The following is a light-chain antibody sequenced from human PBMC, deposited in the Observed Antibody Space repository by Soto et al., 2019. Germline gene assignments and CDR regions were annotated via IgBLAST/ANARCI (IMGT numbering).Light chain of an antibody. CDR3: QHYNSYSEA. CDR1: QSVLKSSNNMNY. CDR2: KAS. J-gene: IGKJ1*01. Sequence: IMMTQSPDALAVSLGERATINCKSSQSVLKSSNNMNYLAWYQQKPGNAPKLLIYKASTLKSGVPSRFSGSGSGTEFTLTISSLQPDDFATYYCQHYNSYSEAFGQGTKVDI. V-gene: IGKV4-1*01.